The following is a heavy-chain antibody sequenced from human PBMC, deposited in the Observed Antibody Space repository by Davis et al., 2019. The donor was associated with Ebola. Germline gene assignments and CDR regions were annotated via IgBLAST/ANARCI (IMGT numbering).Heavy chain of an antibody. J-gene: IGHJ4*02. Sequence: GESLKISCAASGFTFSSYWMHWVRQAPGKGLEWVAFIRYDGSNKYYADSVKGRFTISRDNSKNTLYLQMNSLRAEDTAVYYCAKDRLPTMVRGVIHDYWGQGTLVTVSS. V-gene: IGHV3-30*02. CDR3: AKDRLPTMVRGVIHDY. CDR1: GFTFSSYW. D-gene: IGHD3-10*01. CDR2: IRYDGSNK.